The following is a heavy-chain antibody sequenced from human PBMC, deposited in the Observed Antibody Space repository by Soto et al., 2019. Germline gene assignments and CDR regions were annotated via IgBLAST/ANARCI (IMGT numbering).Heavy chain of an antibody. V-gene: IGHV4-59*08. J-gene: IGHJ4*02. Sequence: QVQLQESRPGLVTPSETLSLTCTVSGGSISSYYWSWIRQPPGKGLEWIGYFYYSGSTNYNPSLNSRVTISVDTSTNQLPLKLSSVTAADKAVYYCARRYGGHFAYWGQGTRVTVSS. CDR1: GGSISSYY. D-gene: IGHD4-17*01. CDR3: ARRYGGHFAY. CDR2: FYYSGST.